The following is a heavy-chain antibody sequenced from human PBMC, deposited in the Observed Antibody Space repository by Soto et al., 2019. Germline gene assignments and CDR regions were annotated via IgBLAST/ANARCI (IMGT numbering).Heavy chain of an antibody. CDR1: GFTFSSYS. CDR3: ARVEGSSDYFWEWQIKDYKPFDY. J-gene: IGHJ4*02. Sequence: EVQLVESGGGLVKPGGSLRLSCAASGFTFSSYSMNWVRQAPGKGLEWGSSISSSSSDIYYADSVKGRFTISRDNAKCSLYLQMNSLIGEDTAEYYCARVEGSSDYFWEWQIKDYKPFDYWGQGTLITVSS. V-gene: IGHV3-21*01. CDR2: ISSSSSDI. D-gene: IGHD3-22*01.